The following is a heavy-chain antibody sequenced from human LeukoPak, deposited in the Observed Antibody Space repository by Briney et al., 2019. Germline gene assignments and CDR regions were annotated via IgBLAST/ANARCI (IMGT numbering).Heavy chain of an antibody. V-gene: IGHV3-72*01. CDR1: GFTASDYY. J-gene: IGHJ3*02. CDR2: SRNKANSYTT. D-gene: IGHD1-26*01. Sequence: RGSLRLSCAASGFTASDYYMDWIRQTPGEGLEWVGRSRNKANSYTTDFAATVKGRFTISRDESKNSLFLQMNSLKTEDTAVYYCVRVQSGGAFDIWGQGTMVTVSS. CDR3: VRVQSGGAFDI.